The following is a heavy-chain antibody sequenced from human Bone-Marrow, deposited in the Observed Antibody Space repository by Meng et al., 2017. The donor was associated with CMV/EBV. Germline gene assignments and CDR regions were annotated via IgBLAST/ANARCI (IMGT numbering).Heavy chain of an antibody. Sequence: SETLSLTCTVSGYSISSVYYWDWIRQPPGKGLEWLGSVYHSGSTYYNPSLKSRVTISVDTSKNQFSLKVSSVTAADTAVYYCARSSGAYDFWSGFWGQGTLVTFSS. CDR3: ARSSGAYDFWSGF. CDR2: VYHSGST. J-gene: IGHJ4*02. V-gene: IGHV4-38-2*02. CDR1: GYSISSVYY. D-gene: IGHD3-3*01.